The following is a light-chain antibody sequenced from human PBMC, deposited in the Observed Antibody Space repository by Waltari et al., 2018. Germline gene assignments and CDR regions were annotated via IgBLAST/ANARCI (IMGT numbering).Light chain of an antibody. CDR2: NNN. CDR3: AAWDDSLNAHVL. CDR1: SSNVGSST. J-gene: IGLJ2*01. V-gene: IGLV1-44*01. Sequence: QSVLTQPPSASGTPGQRVTISCSGSSSNVGSSTVNWYQQLPGTAPKLLIYNNNQRPSGVPDRFSGSKSGTSASLAISGLQSEDEDDYYCAAWDDSLNAHVLFGGGTKLTVL.